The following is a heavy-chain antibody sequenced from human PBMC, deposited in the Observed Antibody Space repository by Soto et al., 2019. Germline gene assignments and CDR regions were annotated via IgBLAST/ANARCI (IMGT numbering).Heavy chain of an antibody. V-gene: IGHV1-69*13. CDR1: GGTFSSYA. J-gene: IGHJ5*02. CDR3: ALSSGSYFWFAP. CDR2: IIPIFGTA. D-gene: IGHD1-26*01. Sequence: SVKVSCKASGGTFSSYASSWVRQAPGQGREWMGGIIPIFGTANYAQKCQGRVTIAADESTRTACMELSSLRSEDTAVYYCALSSGSYFWFAPWGKGTLVTVTS.